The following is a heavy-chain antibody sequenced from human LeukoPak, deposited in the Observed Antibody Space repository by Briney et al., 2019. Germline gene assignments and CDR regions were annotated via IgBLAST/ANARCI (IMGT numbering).Heavy chain of an antibody. Sequence: SETLSLTCTVSGGSVSSGSYYWSWIRQPPGKGLEWIGYIYYSGSTNYNPSLKSRVTISVDTSKNQFSLKLSSVTAADTAVYYCARDLSVTTLFYYWGQGTLVTVSS. CDR3: ARDLSVTTLFYY. J-gene: IGHJ4*02. CDR2: IYYSGST. D-gene: IGHD4-17*01. CDR1: GGSVSSGSYY. V-gene: IGHV4-61*01.